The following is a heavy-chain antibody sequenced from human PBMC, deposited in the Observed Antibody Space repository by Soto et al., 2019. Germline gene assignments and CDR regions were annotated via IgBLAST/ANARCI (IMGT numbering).Heavy chain of an antibody. V-gene: IGHV1-18*01. CDR1: GHISGHYG. J-gene: IGHJ4*02. CDR2: ISAHRGHT. CDR3: ARDGDQWDQRFCDN. Sequence: QVQLVQSAPELTKPGASVKVSCRVPGHISGHYGISWVRLRAGQGLEWMGWISAHRGHTNYAHKFRGRVTMTTDPSTATVSMELTNLLSYDTAVYFCARDGDQWDQRFCDNWGQGTLVTVSS. D-gene: IGHD1-26*01.